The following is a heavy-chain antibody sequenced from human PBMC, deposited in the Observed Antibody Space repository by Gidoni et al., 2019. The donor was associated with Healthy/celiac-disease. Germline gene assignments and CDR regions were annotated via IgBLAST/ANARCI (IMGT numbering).Heavy chain of an antibody. V-gene: IGHV3-30-3*01. D-gene: IGHD3-10*01. CDR3: ARETMVRGSSGDYYYYGMDV. Sequence: QVQLVESGGGVVHTGRSLGLSCVASGFTFSSFALHRVRQAPGKGLEWVAVISYDGSNKYYADSVKGRFTISRDNSKNTLYLQMNSLRAEDTAVYYCARETMVRGSSGDYYYYGMDVWGQGTTVTVSS. CDR1: GFTFSSFA. CDR2: ISYDGSNK. J-gene: IGHJ6*02.